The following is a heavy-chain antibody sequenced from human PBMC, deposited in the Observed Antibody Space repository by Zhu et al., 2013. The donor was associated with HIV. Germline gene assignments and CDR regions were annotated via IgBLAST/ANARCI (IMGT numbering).Heavy chain of an antibody. V-gene: IGHV1-18*01. CDR1: GYTFASYG. J-gene: IGHJ4*02. CDR3: AREGVDFGDSH. CDR2: ISGDNGKT. D-gene: IGHD4-17*01. Sequence: QVQLVQSGAEVKKPGASVKVSCKASGYTFASYGITWVRQAPGQGLEWMGWISGDNGKTNYAQKLQGRVTLTTDISTTTAYMELRSLRYDDTAVYYCAREGVDFGDSHWGQGTLVTVSS.